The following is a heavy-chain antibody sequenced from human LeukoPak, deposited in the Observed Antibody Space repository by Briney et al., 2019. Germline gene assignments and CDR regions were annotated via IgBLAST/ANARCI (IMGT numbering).Heavy chain of an antibody. CDR2: LSASTTYI. CDR3: ARGQYGFDY. J-gene: IGHJ4*02. V-gene: IGHV3-21*01. D-gene: IGHD4-11*01. CDR1: GFTFSGYN. Sequence: GGSLRLSCAASGFTFSGYNMNWVRQAPGKGLEWVSSLSASTTYIYYADSVKGRFTISRDNAKNSLYLQMNSLRGEDTAVYYCARGQYGFDYWGQGTLVTVSS.